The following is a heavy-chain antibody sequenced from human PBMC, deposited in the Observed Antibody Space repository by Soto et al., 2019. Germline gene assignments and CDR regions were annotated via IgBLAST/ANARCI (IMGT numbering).Heavy chain of an antibody. CDR3: VGWNGFGDS. J-gene: IGHJ4*02. CDR1: GFSISEYG. V-gene: IGHV3-23*01. CDR2: FSGGRGGT. Sequence: EVQLLESGGGSVQPGGSLKLSCEVSGFSISEYGVNWVRQPPGKGLYWVSGFSGGRGGTFYADSVRGRFTISRDDSRNMVYLPMDCLGVSDTAVYYCVGWNGFGDSWGQGTLVTVSS. D-gene: IGHD1-1*01.